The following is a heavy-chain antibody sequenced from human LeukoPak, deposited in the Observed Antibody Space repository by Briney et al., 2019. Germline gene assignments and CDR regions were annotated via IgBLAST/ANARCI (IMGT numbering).Heavy chain of an antibody. D-gene: IGHD3-10*01. V-gene: IGHV3-30*01. CDR1: GFTFSSYA. CDR2: ISYDGSNK. J-gene: IGHJ4*02. CDR3: ARDSHLQVRVVYYFDY. Sequence: GGSLRLSCAASGFTFSSYAMHWVRQAPGKGLEWVAVISYDGSNKYYADSVKGRFTISRDNSKNTLYLQMNSLRAEDTAVYYCARDSHLQVRVVYYFDYWGQGTLVTVSS.